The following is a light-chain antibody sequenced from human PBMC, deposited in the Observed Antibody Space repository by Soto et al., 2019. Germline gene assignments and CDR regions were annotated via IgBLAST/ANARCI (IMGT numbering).Light chain of an antibody. CDR2: DVS. J-gene: IGLJ2*01. Sequence: QSVLTQPASVSGYPGQSITISCTGTSSDVGGYNYVSWYQQHPGKAPKLMIYDVSNRPSGVSNRFSGSKSGNTASLTISGLQSEDEADYYCSSYTSSRVFGGGTKLTVL. V-gene: IGLV2-14*01. CDR3: SSYTSSRV. CDR1: SSDVGGYNY.